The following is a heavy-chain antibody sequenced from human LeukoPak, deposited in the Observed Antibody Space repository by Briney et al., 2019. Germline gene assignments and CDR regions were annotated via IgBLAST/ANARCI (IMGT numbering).Heavy chain of an antibody. Sequence: SETLSLTCVVYGGSLSGYYWSWIRQPPGKGLEWIGYIYYSGSTNYNPSLKSRVTISVDTSKNQFSLKLSSVTAADTAVYYCARHPNLGYDSSGPDYWAQGTLVTVSS. J-gene: IGHJ4*02. CDR1: GGSLSGYY. CDR3: ARHPNLGYDSSGPDY. V-gene: IGHV4-59*08. CDR2: IYYSGST. D-gene: IGHD3-22*01.